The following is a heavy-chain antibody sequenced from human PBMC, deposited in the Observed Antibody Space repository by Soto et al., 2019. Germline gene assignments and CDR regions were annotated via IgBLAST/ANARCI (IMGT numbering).Heavy chain of an antibody. CDR2: ISGSGDST. Sequence: VQLLESGGRLVQPGGSLRLSCAASGFTFSTYAMSWVRQAPGKGLEWVSAISGSGDSTYYADSVKGRFTISRDNSRNTLYLQMTTLRAEDTALYHCAKDHWGSYSGQGTLVTVSS. V-gene: IGHV3-23*01. D-gene: IGHD3-16*01. CDR3: AKDHWGSY. J-gene: IGHJ4*02. CDR1: GFTFSTYA.